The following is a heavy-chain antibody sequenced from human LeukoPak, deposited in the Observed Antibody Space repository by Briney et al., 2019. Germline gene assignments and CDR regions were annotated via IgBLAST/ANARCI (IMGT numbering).Heavy chain of an antibody. D-gene: IGHD3-10*01. J-gene: IGHJ4*02. V-gene: IGHV4-61*02. CDR1: GGSISSGGYY. CDR2: IHSSGST. CDR3: ARDQTYSGSGIYTYFDY. Sequence: SETLSLTCTVSGGSISSGGYYWSWIRQPAGKGLEYLGRIHSSGSTNYNPSLTSRVTISRDTSRNHYSLKLSSVTATDTAVYYCARDQTYSGSGIYTYFDYWGQGILVTVSS.